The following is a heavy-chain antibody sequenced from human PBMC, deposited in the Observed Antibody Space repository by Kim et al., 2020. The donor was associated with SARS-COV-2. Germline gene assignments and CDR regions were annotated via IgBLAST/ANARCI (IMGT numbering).Heavy chain of an antibody. J-gene: IGHJ4*02. Sequence: ASVKVSCKASGYNFKNYYMHWVRQAPGQGLEWMGLINPSGGGTSYAQRFQGRVTMTRDTSTTTMYMELSSLRSEDTAVYYCALMATLMDSWGQGTLVTVSS. CDR3: ALMATLMDS. CDR1: GYNFKNYY. CDR2: INPSGGGT. D-gene: IGHD2-8*01. V-gene: IGHV1-46*02.